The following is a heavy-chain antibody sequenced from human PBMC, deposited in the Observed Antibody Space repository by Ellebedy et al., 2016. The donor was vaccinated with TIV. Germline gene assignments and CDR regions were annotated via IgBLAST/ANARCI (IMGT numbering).Heavy chain of an antibody. CDR2: IFHTGDT. D-gene: IGHD4-17*01. CDR3: ARNGEYALDY. CDR1: GGSTSSRHY. J-gene: IGHJ4*01. Sequence: MPSETLSLTCTVSGGSTSSRHYWSWVCQPPGQGREWMGEIFHTGDTAYNPSLRGRVTLSVDKSNNQFSLKLTSVTAPDTAVYYCARNGEYALDYWGHGTLVTVSS. V-gene: IGHV4-4*02.